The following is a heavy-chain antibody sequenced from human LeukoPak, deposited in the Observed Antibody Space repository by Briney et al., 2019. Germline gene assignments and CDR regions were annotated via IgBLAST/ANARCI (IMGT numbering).Heavy chain of an antibody. CDR2: ISGSGVST. D-gene: IGHD2-21*01. V-gene: IGHV3-23*01. CDR3: AKGLYGDTFLNWFDP. CDR1: GFTFSSYA. J-gene: IGHJ5*02. Sequence: GGSLRLSCAASGFTFSSYAMSWVRQAPGKGLKWVSGISGSGVSTYYTDSVKGRFTVSRDNSKNTMFLQMNSLRAEDTAVYYCAKGLYGDTFLNWFDPWGQGTLVTVSS.